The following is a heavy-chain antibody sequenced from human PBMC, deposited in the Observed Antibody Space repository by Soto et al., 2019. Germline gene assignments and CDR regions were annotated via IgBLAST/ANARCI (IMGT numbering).Heavy chain of an antibody. CDR3: ARDGGVNWFDP. CDR1: GYTFTNYG. Sequence: QVPLVQSGPEVKKPGASVKVSCKASGYTFTNYGISWVRQAPGQGLEWIGWISAYNGDTNYIQKLQGRVTMTTDTTSSTAYMELRNLRSADTAVYYCARDGGVNWFDPWGQGPLVTVSS. J-gene: IGHJ5*02. D-gene: IGHD3-16*01. V-gene: IGHV1-18*01. CDR2: ISAYNGDT.